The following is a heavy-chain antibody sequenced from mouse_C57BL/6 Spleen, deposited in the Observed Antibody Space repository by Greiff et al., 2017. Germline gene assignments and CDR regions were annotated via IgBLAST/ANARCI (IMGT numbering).Heavy chain of an antibody. Sequence: VKVVESGPGLVAPSQRLSITCTVSGFSLTSYGVHWVRQPPGKGLEWLVVIWSDGSTTYNSALLSRLSISKDNAKSQVFIKMNSHPTYDTAMYYCARYSNYDAMDYWGQGTSVTVSS. V-gene: IGHV2-6*03. J-gene: IGHJ4*01. CDR3: ARYSNYDAMDY. CDR2: IWSDGST. D-gene: IGHD2-5*01. CDR1: GFSLTSYG.